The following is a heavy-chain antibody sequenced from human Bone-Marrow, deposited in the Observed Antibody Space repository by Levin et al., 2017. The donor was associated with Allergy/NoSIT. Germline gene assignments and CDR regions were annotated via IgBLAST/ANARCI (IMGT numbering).Heavy chain of an antibody. D-gene: IGHD3-10*01. Sequence: SETLSLTCAVSGDSISSRNWWSWVRQSPGKGLEWIGEIYHTGTTNYNPSLKSRLTMSVDKSKNQFSLKLTSVTAADTAVYYCARGTGLDSWGQGTLVSVSS. CDR1: GDSISSRNW. V-gene: IGHV4-4*02. CDR3: ARGTGLDS. CDR2: IYHTGTT. J-gene: IGHJ4*02.